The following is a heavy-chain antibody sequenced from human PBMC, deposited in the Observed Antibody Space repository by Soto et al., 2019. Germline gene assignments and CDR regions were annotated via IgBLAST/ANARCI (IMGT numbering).Heavy chain of an antibody. V-gene: IGHV1-18*04. CDR1: GDSFTTYG. Sequence: QVQLVQSGSEVKKPGASVKVSCKASGDSFTTYGISWVRQVPGQGLEWMGWISNSNGSTDYAQKLQGRVTMTTDRSTNTAYMELRNLRSDDTALYYCRAAAGSPLDSWGQGTQVTVSS. D-gene: IGHD6-13*01. J-gene: IGHJ4*02. CDR3: RAAAGSPLDS. CDR2: ISNSNGST.